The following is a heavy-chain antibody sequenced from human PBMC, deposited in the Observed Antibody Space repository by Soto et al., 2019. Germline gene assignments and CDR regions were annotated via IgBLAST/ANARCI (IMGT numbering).Heavy chain of an antibody. CDR2: IYYSGST. V-gene: IGHV4-59*01. Sequence: SETLSLTCTVSGGSISSYCWSWIRQPPGEGLEWAGYIYYSGSTNYDPSLKSRVTISVDTSKNQFSMKLSSVTAADTAVYYCARATEAEGWELTGNWFDPLAQGTLVTVSS. D-gene: IGHD1-26*01. CDR1: GGSISSYC. CDR3: ARATEAEGWELTGNWFDP. J-gene: IGHJ5*02.